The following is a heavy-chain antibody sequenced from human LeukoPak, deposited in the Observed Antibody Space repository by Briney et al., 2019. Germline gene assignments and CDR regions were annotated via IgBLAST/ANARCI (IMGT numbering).Heavy chain of an antibody. CDR1: GFTFSSYE. V-gene: IGHV3-48*03. D-gene: IGHD2-2*01. Sequence: PGGSLRLSCAASGFTFSSYEMNWVRQAPGKGLEWVSYIGVSGSTMYYAESVKGRFTISRDNAKNSLYLQMNSLRAEDTAVYYCARERYCSSTSSPHGDLDYWGQGTLVSVSS. CDR3: ARERYCSSTSSPHGDLDY. J-gene: IGHJ4*02. CDR2: IGVSGSTM.